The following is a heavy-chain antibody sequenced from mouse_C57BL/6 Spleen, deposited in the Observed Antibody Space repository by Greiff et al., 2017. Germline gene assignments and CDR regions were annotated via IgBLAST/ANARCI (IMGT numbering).Heavy chain of an antibody. J-gene: IGHJ1*03. V-gene: IGHV1-59*01. CDR2: IDPSDSYT. CDR3: ARGGNYYGSSRYWYFDV. D-gene: IGHD1-1*01. Sequence: VQLQQPGAELVRPGTSVKLSCKASGYTFTSYWMHWVKQRPGQGLEWIGVIDPSDSYTNYNQKFKGKATLTVDTSSSTAYMQLSSLTSEDSAVYYCARGGNYYGSSRYWYFDVWGTGTTVTVSS. CDR1: GYTFTSYW.